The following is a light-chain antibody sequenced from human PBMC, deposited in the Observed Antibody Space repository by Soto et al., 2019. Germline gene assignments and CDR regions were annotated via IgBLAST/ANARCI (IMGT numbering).Light chain of an antibody. V-gene: IGKV3D-15*01. CDR2: GIS. J-gene: IGKJ5*01. Sequence: IVATKSPATLSVSPGETASLCCRASQSAGNFLAWYQLKPGQAPRLLIYGISDRATGIPDRFSGSGSGTDFTLTICSLQSEDFAVYYCQQVNDWPPITFRQGRRLEI. CDR3: QQVNDWPPIT. CDR1: QSAGNF.